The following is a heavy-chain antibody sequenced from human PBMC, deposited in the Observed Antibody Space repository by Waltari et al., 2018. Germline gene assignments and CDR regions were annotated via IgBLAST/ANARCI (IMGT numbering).Heavy chain of an antibody. CDR2: VIPIFGTA. CDR3: ARDSHYDSSGYYTFGY. CDR1: GGTFSSYA. D-gene: IGHD3-22*01. J-gene: IGHJ4*02. Sequence: QVQLVQSGAEVKKPGSSVKVSCKASGGTFSSYAISWVRQAPGQGLEWMGVVIPIFGTANYAQKFQGRVTITADESTSTAYMELSSLRSEDTAVYYCARDSHYDSSGYYTFGYWGQGTLVTVSS. V-gene: IGHV1-69*13.